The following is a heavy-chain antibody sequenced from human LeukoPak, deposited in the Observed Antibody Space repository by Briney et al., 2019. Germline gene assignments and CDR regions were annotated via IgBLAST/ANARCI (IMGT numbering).Heavy chain of an antibody. Sequence: ASVKVSCKASGYTFTGYYMHWVRQAPGQGLEWMGWINPNSGGTNYAQKFQGRVTMTRDTSISTAYMELSRLRSDDTAVYYCARLYGSGSPKYYYYYYMDVWGKGTTVTVSS. D-gene: IGHD3-10*01. CDR1: GYTFTGYY. CDR2: INPNSGGT. J-gene: IGHJ6*03. CDR3: ARLYGSGSPKYYYYYYMDV. V-gene: IGHV1-2*02.